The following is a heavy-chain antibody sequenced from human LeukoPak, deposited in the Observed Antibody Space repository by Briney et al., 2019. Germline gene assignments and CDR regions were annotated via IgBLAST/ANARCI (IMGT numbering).Heavy chain of an antibody. V-gene: IGHV3-30*04. Sequence: GGSLRLSCAASGFTFSSYAMHWVRQAPGKGLEWVAVISFDGSDKFYAGSVKGRFTISRDNSKNTLYLQLNSPRAEDTAVYYCATQPCSGGRCYLLHWGQGTLVTVSS. D-gene: IGHD2-15*01. CDR1: GFTFSSYA. CDR2: ISFDGSDK. CDR3: ATQPCSGGRCYLLH. J-gene: IGHJ4*02.